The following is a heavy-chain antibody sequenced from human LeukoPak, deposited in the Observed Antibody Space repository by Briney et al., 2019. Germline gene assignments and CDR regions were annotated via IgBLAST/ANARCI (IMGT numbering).Heavy chain of an antibody. Sequence: GGSLRLSCAASGFTFDDYAMHWVRQAPGKGLEWVSGISGSGSSTYYADSVKGRFTISRDISKNTLYLQMNSLRAEDTALYYCARGDAAMAPWGQGTLVTVSS. V-gene: IGHV3-23*01. D-gene: IGHD5-18*01. CDR2: ISGSGSST. CDR3: ARGDAAMAP. CDR1: GFTFDDYA. J-gene: IGHJ5*02.